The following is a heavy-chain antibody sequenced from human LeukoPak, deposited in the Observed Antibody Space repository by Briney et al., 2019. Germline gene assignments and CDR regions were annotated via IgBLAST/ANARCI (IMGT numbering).Heavy chain of an antibody. CDR2: FDPEDGET. V-gene: IGHV1-24*01. CDR1: GYTLTELS. Sequence: ASVKVSCKVSGYTLTELSMHWVRQAPGKELEWMGGFDPEDGETIYAQKFQGRVTMTEDTSTDTAYMELSSLRSEDTAVYYCATADYSSSYIDYWGQGTLVTVSS. J-gene: IGHJ4*02. CDR3: ATADYSSSYIDY. D-gene: IGHD6-6*01.